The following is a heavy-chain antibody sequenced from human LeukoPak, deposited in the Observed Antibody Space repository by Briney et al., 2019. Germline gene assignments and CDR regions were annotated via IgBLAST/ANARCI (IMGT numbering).Heavy chain of an antibody. D-gene: IGHD3-9*01. CDR1: GGSISSSSYY. J-gene: IGHJ4*02. Sequence: SETLSLTCTVSGGSISSSSYYWGGVRQPRGRGLEWIGDICYSGSTYYNPSVKSRVTISVDTSKNQFSLKLSSVTAADTAVYYCARLYYDILTGYYNSFDYWGQGTLVTVSS. CDR2: ICYSGST. V-gene: IGHV4-39*01. CDR3: ARLYYDILTGYYNSFDY.